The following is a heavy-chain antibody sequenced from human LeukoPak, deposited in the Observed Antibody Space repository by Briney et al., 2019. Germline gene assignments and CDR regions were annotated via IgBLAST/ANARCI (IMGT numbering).Heavy chain of an antibody. CDR2: IKSKTDGGTT. V-gene: IGHV3-15*01. D-gene: IGHD3-3*01. CDR1: GFTFSNAW. Sequence: GGSLRLSCAASGFTFSNAWMCWVRQAPGKGLEWVGRIKSKTDGGTTDYAAPVKGRFTISRDDSKNTLYLQMNSLKTEDTAVYYCTTDRYYDFSYYFDYWGQGTLVTVSS. J-gene: IGHJ4*02. CDR3: TTDRYYDFSYYFDY.